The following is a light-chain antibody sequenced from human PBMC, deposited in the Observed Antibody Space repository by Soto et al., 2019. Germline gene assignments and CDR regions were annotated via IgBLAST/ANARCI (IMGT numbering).Light chain of an antibody. CDR1: SSNIGSNT. CDR2: SNN. V-gene: IGLV1-44*01. CDR3: AAWDDSLNGRV. J-gene: IGLJ3*02. Sequence: QSVLTQSPSASGTPGQRVTISCSGSSSNIGSNTVNWYQQLPGTAPKLLIYSNNQRPSGVPDRFSGSKPGTSASLAISGLQSEDEADYYCAAWDDSLNGRVFGGGTKLTVL.